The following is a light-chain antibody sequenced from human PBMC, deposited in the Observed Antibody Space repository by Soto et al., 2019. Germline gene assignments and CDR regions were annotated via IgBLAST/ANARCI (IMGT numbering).Light chain of an antibody. CDR1: QSVSSSY. CDR3: QQYGSSPPQLT. CDR2: GAS. V-gene: IGKV3-20*01. Sequence: EIVLTPSPGTLSLSPGERATLSCRASQSVSSSYLAWYQQKPGQAPRLLIDGASSRATGIPDRFSGSGSGTDFTFTMSRLEPEDFAVYFCQQYGSSPPQLTFGGGTKVEIK. J-gene: IGKJ4*01.